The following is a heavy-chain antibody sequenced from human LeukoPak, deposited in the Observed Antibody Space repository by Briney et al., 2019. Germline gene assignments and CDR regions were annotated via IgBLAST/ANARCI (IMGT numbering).Heavy chain of an antibody. CDR2: ISSSSSYI. Sequence: PGGSLRLSCAASGFTFSSYSMNWVRQAPGKGLEWVSSISSSSSYIYYADSVKGRFTISRDNAKNSLYLQMNSLRAEDTAVYYCARDRCSGGSCLISPRSDYWGQGTLVTVSS. D-gene: IGHD2-15*01. CDR3: ARDRCSGGSCLISPRSDY. CDR1: GFTFSSYS. V-gene: IGHV3-21*01. J-gene: IGHJ4*02.